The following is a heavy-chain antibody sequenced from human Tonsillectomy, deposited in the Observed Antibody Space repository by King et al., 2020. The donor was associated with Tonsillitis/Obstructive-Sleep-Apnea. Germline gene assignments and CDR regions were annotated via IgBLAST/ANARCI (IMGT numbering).Heavy chain of an antibody. V-gene: IGHV3-9*01. CDR3: AKDLIKAVSVSPGDAFDI. Sequence: VQLVESGGGLVQPGRSLRLSCAASGFNFEDYAMYWVRQAPGKGLEWVSRITWNSASTAYADSVKGRFTISRDNAKYCLHLQMISLRPEDTALYYCAKDLIKAVSVSPGDAFDIWGQGTMVTVSS. D-gene: IGHD6-19*01. J-gene: IGHJ3*02. CDR1: GFNFEDYA. CDR2: ITWNSAST.